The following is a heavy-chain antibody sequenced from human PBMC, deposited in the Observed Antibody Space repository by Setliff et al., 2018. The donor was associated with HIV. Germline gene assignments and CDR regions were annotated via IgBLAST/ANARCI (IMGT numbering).Heavy chain of an antibody. Sequence: ASVKVSCKASGYRFTDYCMVWVRQAPGQGLEWMGWMNPNSGDTNYAQVRDRVSMTRDTSINTAYMELSGLRSDDTAVYYCARQLSNSLESWGQGTPVTVSS. V-gene: IGHV1-2*02. CDR1: GYRFTDYC. CDR3: ARQLSNSLES. D-gene: IGHD1-1*01. J-gene: IGHJ4*02. CDR2: MNPNSGDT.